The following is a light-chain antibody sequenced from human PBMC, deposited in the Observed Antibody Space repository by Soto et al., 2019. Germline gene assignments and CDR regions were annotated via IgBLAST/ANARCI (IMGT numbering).Light chain of an antibody. CDR1: QSVSSSY. Sequence: EIVLTQSPGTLSLSPGERATLSCRASQSVSSSYLAWYQQKPGQAPRLLINGASSRATGIPDRFSGSGSGTDFTLTISRLEPEDFAVYYCQQYGTSPPSTFGQGTLLEMK. V-gene: IGKV3-20*01. CDR2: GAS. CDR3: QQYGTSPPST. J-gene: IGKJ5*01.